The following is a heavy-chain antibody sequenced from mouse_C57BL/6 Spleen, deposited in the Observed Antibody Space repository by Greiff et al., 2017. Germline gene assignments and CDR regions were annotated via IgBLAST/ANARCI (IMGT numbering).Heavy chain of an antibody. V-gene: IGHV1-82*01. CDR2: IYPGDGDT. J-gene: IGHJ1*03. Sequence: VQLQQSGPELVKPGASVKISCKASGYAFSSSWMNWVKQRPGKGLEWIGRIYPGDGDTNYNGKFKGKATLTADKSSSTAYMQLSSLTSEVSAVYFCARWDYSSSYGYFDVWGTGTTVTVSS. CDR3: ARWDYSSSYGYFDV. D-gene: IGHD1-1*01. CDR1: GYAFSSSW.